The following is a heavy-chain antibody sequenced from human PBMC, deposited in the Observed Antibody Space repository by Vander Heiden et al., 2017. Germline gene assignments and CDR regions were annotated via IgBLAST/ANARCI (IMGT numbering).Heavy chain of an antibody. Sequence: EVQLVESGGGLVQPGGSLRLSCAASGFPFSSYWMSWVRQAPGKGLEWVANIKQDGSEKYYVDSVKGRFTISRDNAKNSLYLQMNSLRAEDTAVYYCAREQVATIAIAYFDYWGQGTLVTVSS. CDR3: AREQVATIAIAYFDY. D-gene: IGHD5-12*01. J-gene: IGHJ4*02. V-gene: IGHV3-7*01. CDR1: GFPFSSYW. CDR2: IKQDGSEK.